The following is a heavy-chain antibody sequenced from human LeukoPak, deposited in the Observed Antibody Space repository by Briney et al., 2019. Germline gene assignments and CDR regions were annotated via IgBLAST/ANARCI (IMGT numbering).Heavy chain of an antibody. CDR2: IYYSGST. J-gene: IGHJ5*02. CDR1: GGSISSYY. V-gene: IGHV4-59*01. CDR3: ARIGIKYSTSGWWFDP. D-gene: IGHD1-26*01. Sequence: PSETLSLTCTVSGGSISSYYRSWIRQPPGKGLEWIGYIYYSGSTNYNPSLKSRVTISVDTSKNQFSLKLSSVTAADTAVYYCARIGIKYSTSGWWFDPWGQGTLVTVSS.